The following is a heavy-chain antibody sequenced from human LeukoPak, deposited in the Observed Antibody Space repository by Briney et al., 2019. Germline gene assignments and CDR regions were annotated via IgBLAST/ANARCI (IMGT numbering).Heavy chain of an antibody. D-gene: IGHD5-12*01. Sequence: ASQTLSLTCAVSGGSISSGGYSWSWIRQPPGKGLEWIGYIYHSGSTYYNPSLKSRVTISVDRSKNQFSLKLSSVTAADTAVYYCATGWLQSHLDYWGQGTLVTVSS. CDR3: ATGWLQSHLDY. V-gene: IGHV4-30-2*01. CDR2: IYHSGST. CDR1: GGSISSGGYS. J-gene: IGHJ4*02.